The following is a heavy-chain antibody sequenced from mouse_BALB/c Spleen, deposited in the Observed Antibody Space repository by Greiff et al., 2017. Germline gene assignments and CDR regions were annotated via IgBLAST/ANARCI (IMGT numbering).Heavy chain of an antibody. CDR2: IWSGGST. CDR3: ARDIYYDYYGVAY. J-gene: IGHJ3*01. CDR1: GFSLTSYG. Sequence: QVQLQQSGPGLVQPSQSLSITCTVSGFSLTSYGVHWVRQSPGKGLEWLGVIWSGGSTDYNAAFISRLSISKDNSKSQVFFKMNSLQTDDTAMYYCARDIYYDYYGVAYWGQGTLVTVSA. V-gene: IGHV2-2*01. D-gene: IGHD2-4*01.